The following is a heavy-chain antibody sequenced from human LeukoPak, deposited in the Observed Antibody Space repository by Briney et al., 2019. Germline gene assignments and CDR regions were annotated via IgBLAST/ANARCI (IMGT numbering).Heavy chain of an antibody. J-gene: IGHJ5*02. CDR2: VFYSGTT. V-gene: IGHV4-39*01. D-gene: IGHD3-22*01. Sequence: PSETLSLTCTVSGGSISSSSYYWGWIRQPPGKGLEWIGSVFYSGTTYYNPSLKSRVTISVDTSKNQFSLKLSSVTAADTAVYFCAGRSLANSSGPTGVFDPWGQGTLVTVSS. CDR3: AGRSLANSSGPTGVFDP. CDR1: GGSISSSSYY.